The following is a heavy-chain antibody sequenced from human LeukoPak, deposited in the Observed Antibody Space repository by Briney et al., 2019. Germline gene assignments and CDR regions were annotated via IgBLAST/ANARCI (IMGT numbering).Heavy chain of an antibody. V-gene: IGHV1-2*02. CDR2: INPNSGGT. D-gene: IGHD1-26*01. J-gene: IGHJ3*01. CDR1: GYTFTGYY. CDR3: AYSVEGELLVGAFDL. Sequence: GASVKVSCKASGYTFTGYYMHWVRQAPGQGLEWMGWINPNSGGTNYAQKFQGRVTMTRDTSISTAYMELSRLRSDDTAVYYCAYSVEGELLVGAFDLWGQGTMVTVSS.